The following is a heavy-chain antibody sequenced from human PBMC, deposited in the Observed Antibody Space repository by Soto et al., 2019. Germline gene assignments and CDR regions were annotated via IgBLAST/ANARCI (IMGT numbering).Heavy chain of an antibody. Sequence: QVQLVQSGAEVKKPGSSVKVSCKASVGTFSSYAISWVRQAPGQGLEWMGGIIPIFGTADYAQKFQGRVTITADESTSTAYMAPNSLRSEDTAVYYCASPGGSYYGGVVFWGQGTVVTVSS. CDR1: VGTFSSYA. V-gene: IGHV1-69*12. CDR3: ASPGGSYYGGVVF. D-gene: IGHD1-26*01. J-gene: IGHJ4*02. CDR2: IIPIFGTA.